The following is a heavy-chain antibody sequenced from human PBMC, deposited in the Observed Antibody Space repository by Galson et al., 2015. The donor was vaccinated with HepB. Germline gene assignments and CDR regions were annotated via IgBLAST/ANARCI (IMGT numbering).Heavy chain of an antibody. CDR1: GFTVSSNY. Sequence: SLRLSCAASGFTVSSNYMSWVRQAPGKGLERVSVIYSGGSTYYADSGKGRFTIYRDKSKNTLYLQMNRLRAEDTAVYYCAKAVALYFYYGLDVWGQGTTVTVSS. CDR3: AKAVALYFYYGLDV. J-gene: IGHJ6*02. V-gene: IGHV3-66*01. CDR2: IYSGGST.